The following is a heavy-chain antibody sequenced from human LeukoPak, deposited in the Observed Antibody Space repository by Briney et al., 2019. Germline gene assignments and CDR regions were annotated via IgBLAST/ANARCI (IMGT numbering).Heavy chain of an antibody. V-gene: IGHV3-11*04. CDR1: GFTFSDYY. J-gene: IGHJ6*03. CDR2: IKGIGPTT. D-gene: IGHD3-16*01. Sequence: PGGSLRLSCAASGFTFSDYYMGWIRQAPGKGLEWVSTIKGIGPTTYYADSLKGRFTISRDNAKNSLFLQMSSLRADDTAIYYCARAGELRYMDVWGKGTAVTVSS. CDR3: ARAGELRYMDV.